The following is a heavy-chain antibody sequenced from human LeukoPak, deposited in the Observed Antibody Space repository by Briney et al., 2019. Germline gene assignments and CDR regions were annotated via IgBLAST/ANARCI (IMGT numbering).Heavy chain of an antibody. CDR1: GFTFTPYT. J-gene: IGHJ5*02. CDR3: AKGTTGT. Sequence: PGGSLRLSCAATGFTFTPYTMNWLRQPPGKGLEWVSYISRDGNTIYYADSVKGRFTISRDIAKKSLFLQMDSLRVEDTAMYYCAKGTTGTWGQGTLVTVSS. V-gene: IGHV3-48*01. D-gene: IGHD2-8*02. CDR2: ISRDGNTI.